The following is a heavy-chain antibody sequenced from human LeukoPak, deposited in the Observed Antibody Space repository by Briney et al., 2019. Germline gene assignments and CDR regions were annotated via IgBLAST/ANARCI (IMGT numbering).Heavy chain of an antibody. CDR3: ARTGQYYYYMDV. CDR2: IYTSGST. CDR1: GGSISSGSYY. D-gene: IGHD3-9*01. Sequence: PSETLSLTCTVSGGSISSGSYYWSWIRQPAGKGLEWIGRIYTSGSTNYNPSLKSRVTISVDTSKNQFSLKLSSVTAADTAVYYCARTGQYYYYMDVWGKGTTVTVSS. J-gene: IGHJ6*03. V-gene: IGHV4-61*02.